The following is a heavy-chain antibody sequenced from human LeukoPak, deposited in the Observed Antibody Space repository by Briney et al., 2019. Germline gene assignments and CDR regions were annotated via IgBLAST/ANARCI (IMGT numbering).Heavy chain of an antibody. Sequence: ASVKVSCKASGYTFTSYGISWVRQAPGQGLEWMGWISAYNGNTNYAQKLQGRVTMTTDISTSTAYMELRSLRSDDTAVYYCAREDYGSGIGGSDWFDPWGQGTLVTVSS. J-gene: IGHJ5*02. CDR3: AREDYGSGIGGSDWFDP. CDR2: ISAYNGNT. D-gene: IGHD3-10*01. V-gene: IGHV1-18*01. CDR1: GYTFTSYG.